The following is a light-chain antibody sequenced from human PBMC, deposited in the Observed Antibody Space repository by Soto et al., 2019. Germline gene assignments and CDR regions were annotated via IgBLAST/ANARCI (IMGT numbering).Light chain of an antibody. CDR3: QQYNSHQPA. V-gene: IGKV1-5*03. CDR1: QSLSSC. J-gene: IGKJ4*01. Sequence: DIQMTQSPSTLSASVGDRVTITCRASQSLSSCLAWYQRKPRKAPHLLIYKASGLESGVPSRFHGSGSGTKSTLTIGSLQADDFATYYCQQYNSHQPAFGGGNNLENK. CDR2: KAS.